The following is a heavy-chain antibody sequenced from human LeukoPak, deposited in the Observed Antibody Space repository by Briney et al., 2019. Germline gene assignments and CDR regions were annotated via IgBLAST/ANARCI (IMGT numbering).Heavy chain of an antibody. D-gene: IGHD6-6*01. CDR2: VYHSGST. V-gene: IGHV4-30-2*01. J-gene: IGHJ5*02. CDR1: GGSISSGGYS. Sequence: SQTLSLTCAVSGGSISSGGYSWSWIRQPPGKGLEWIGYVYHSGSTYYNPSLKSRVTISVDRSKNQFSLKLSSVTAADTAVYYCARAGGYSSSGWFDPWGQGTLVTVSS. CDR3: ARAGGYSSSGWFDP.